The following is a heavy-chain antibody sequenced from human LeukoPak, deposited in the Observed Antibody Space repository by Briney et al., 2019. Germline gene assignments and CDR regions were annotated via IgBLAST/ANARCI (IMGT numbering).Heavy chain of an antibody. J-gene: IGHJ4*02. CDR1: GFTFSNYS. D-gene: IGHD2-21*02. Sequence: GGSLRLSCAVSGFTFSNYSMNWVRQAPGKGLEWVSYISSRSGTIYYADSVKGRFTISRDNAKNSLYLQMNSLRAEDTAVYYCTTSLPHIVVVTGSEGGNWGQGTLVTVSS. CDR2: ISSRSGTI. V-gene: IGHV3-48*01. CDR3: TTSLPHIVVVTGSEGGN.